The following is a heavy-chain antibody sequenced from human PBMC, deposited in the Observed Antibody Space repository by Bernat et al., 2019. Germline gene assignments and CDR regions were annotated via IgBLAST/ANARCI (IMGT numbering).Heavy chain of an antibody. D-gene: IGHD3-10*01. V-gene: IGHV3-23*01. CDR3: ATRGPTGSYFFDS. CDR1: GFTFSSHG. CDR2: IGRSGNT. J-gene: IGHJ4*02. Sequence: EVQLLESGGGLVQPGESLRLSCAASGFTFSSHGMSWVRQAPGKGLEWVSSIGRSGNTYYSDSAKGRFTISRDNSKNPLNLKMNTLRAEDTAVYYCATRGPTGSYFFDSWGQGTLVTVSS.